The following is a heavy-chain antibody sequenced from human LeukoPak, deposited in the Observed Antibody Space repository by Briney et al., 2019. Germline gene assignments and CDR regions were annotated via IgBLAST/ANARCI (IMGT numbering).Heavy chain of an antibody. V-gene: IGHV3-13*01. CDR2: IGTAGDT. J-gene: IGHJ4*02. D-gene: IGHD2-15*01. Sequence: GGSLRLSCAASGFTFSSYDMHWVRQATGKGLEWVSAIGTAGDTYYPGSVKGRFTISRENAKNSLYLQMNSLRAGDTAVYYCARAPPLSRYCSGGSCYPHPPDYWGQGTLVTVSS. CDR1: GFTFSSYD. CDR3: ARAPPLSRYCSGGSCYPHPPDY.